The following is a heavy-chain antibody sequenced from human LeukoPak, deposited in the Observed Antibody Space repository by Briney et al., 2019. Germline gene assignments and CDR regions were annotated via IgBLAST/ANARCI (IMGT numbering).Heavy chain of an antibody. D-gene: IGHD3-22*01. CDR2: IYSGGST. V-gene: IGHV3-53*05. CDR1: GFIVSSHY. CDR3: AKVRESMIDAFDI. Sequence: GGSLRLSCAASGFIVSSHYMSWVRQAPGKGLEWASVIYSGGSTDYADSVKGRFTISRDNSKNSLYLQMNSLRTEDTALYYCAKVRESMIDAFDIWGQGTMVTVSS. J-gene: IGHJ3*02.